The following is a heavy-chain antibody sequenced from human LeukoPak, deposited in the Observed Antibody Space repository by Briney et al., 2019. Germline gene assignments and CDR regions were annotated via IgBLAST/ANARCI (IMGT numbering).Heavy chain of an antibody. V-gene: IGHV3-7*01. Sequence: GGPRSLSCIALGFPINQHAMSWVRQAQVKGLGGVASIRPDGSAVFYVDSVKGRFTFSRDNAKNSLDLQMNSLRAEDTAVYYCARFGLPYSIDLWGQGTMVTVSS. D-gene: IGHD3/OR15-3a*01. CDR3: ARFGLPYSIDL. CDR1: GFPINQHA. J-gene: IGHJ6*02. CDR2: IRPDGSAV.